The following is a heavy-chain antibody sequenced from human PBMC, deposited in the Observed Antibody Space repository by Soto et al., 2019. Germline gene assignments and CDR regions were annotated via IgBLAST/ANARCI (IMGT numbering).Heavy chain of an antibody. CDR3: ARETGYGSGSQYYYYGMDV. D-gene: IGHD3-10*01. CDR1: GFTLSTYW. CDR2: IKQDGRQK. J-gene: IGHJ6*02. Sequence: GGSVRLSCAASGFTLSTYWMTWVRQAPGKGLEGVANIKQDGRQKYYVDSVKGRFTNSRDNAKNSLYLQMNSLSAEDTAVYYCARETGYGSGSQYYYYGMDVWGQGTTVTVSS. V-gene: IGHV3-7*03.